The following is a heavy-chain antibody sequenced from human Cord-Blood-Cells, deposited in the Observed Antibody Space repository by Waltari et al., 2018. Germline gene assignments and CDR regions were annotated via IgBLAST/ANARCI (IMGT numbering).Heavy chain of an antibody. CDR1: GRTFSRDA. CDR2: IIPIFGTA. V-gene: IGHV1-69*06. J-gene: IGHJ4*02. CDR3: AKGTYNWNYGSDY. Sequence: VQLLQSGAAVQKPGSSVKVPCRASGRTFSRDAISCVRRAPGQGLEWMGGIIPIFGTANYAQKFQGRVTITADKSPSTAYMELSSLRSEDTAVYYCAKGTYNWNYGSDYWGQGTLVTVSS. D-gene: IGHD1-7*01.